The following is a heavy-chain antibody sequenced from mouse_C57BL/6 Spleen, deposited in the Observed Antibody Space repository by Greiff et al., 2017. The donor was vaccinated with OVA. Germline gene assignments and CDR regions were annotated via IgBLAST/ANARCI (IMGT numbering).Heavy chain of an antibody. CDR3: AISVFNTVVATGDYYAMDY. J-gene: IGHJ4*01. CDR2: IHPSDSDT. D-gene: IGHD1-1*01. V-gene: IGHV1-74*01. Sequence: QVQLQQSGAELVKPGASVKVSCKASGYTFTSYWMHWVKQRPGQGLEWIGRIHPSDSDTNYNQKFKGKATLTVDKSSSTAYMQLSSLTSEDSAVYYCAISVFNTVVATGDYYAMDYWGQGTSVTVSS. CDR1: GYTFTSYW.